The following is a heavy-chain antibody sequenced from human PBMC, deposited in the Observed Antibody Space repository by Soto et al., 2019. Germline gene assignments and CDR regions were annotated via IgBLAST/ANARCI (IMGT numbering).Heavy chain of an antibody. J-gene: IGHJ4*02. CDR2: ISSGGTAI. D-gene: IGHD3-16*01. CDR1: GFTFSDYF. V-gene: IGHV3-11*01. CDR3: ARHGGGSPFYFDS. Sequence: QVQLVESGGGLVKPGGSLRLSCEASGFTFSDYFMTWIRQATRKGLEWVSYISSGGTAIYYADSVKGRFTISRDNAKRSLYLQMNSLRAEDTAVYFCARHGGGSPFYFDSWGQGTLITVSS.